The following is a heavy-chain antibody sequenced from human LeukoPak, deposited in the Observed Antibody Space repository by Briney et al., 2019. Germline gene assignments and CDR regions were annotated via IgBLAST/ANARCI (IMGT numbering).Heavy chain of an antibody. CDR1: GYTFTGYY. CDR2: INPSGGST. CDR3: ARDPPYCSSTSCKWLGYYYYGMDV. D-gene: IGHD2-2*01. V-gene: IGHV1-46*01. Sequence: ASVKVSCKASGYTFTGYYMHWVRQAPGQGLEGMGIINPSGGSTSYAQKFQGRVTMTRDTSTSTVYMELSSLRSEDTAVYYCARDPPYCSSTSCKWLGYYYYGMDVWGQGTTVTVSS. J-gene: IGHJ6*02.